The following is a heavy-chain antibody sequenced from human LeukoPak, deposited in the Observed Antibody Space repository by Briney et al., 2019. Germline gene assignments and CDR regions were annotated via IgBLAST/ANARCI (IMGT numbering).Heavy chain of an antibody. CDR1: GGSISSSSYY. Sequence: SETLSLTCSVSGGSISSSSYYWAWIRQPPGKGLEWIGSIYYSGSTYYNPSLKSRVTISVDTSKNQFSLKVNSVTAADTAVYYCARVYYSSSYDYWYFDLWGRGTLVTVSS. D-gene: IGHD6-13*01. CDR2: IYYSGST. J-gene: IGHJ2*01. CDR3: ARVYYSSSYDYWYFDL. V-gene: IGHV4-39*01.